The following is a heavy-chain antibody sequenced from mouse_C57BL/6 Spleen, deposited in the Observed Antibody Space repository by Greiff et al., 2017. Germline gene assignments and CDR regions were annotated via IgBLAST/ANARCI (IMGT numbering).Heavy chain of an antibody. V-gene: IGHV1-50*01. CDR1: GYTFTSYW. D-gene: IGHD4-1*02. Sequence: QVQLQQPGAELVKPGASVKLSCKASGYTFTSYWMQWVKQRPGQGLEWIGEIDPSDSFTNYNQKFKGKATLTVDTSSSTAYMQLSSLTSEDSAVYYCAREGSSTVTEDFDYWGQGTTLTVSS. CDR2: IDPSDSFT. CDR3: AREGSSTVTEDFDY. J-gene: IGHJ2*01.